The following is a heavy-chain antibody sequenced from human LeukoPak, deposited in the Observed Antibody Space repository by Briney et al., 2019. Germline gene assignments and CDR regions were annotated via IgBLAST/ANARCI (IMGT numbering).Heavy chain of an antibody. V-gene: IGHV3-33*08. CDR1: GFTFSSYG. D-gene: IGHD4-11*01. Sequence: GGSLRLSCAASGFTFSSYGMHWVRQAPGQGLEWVAVIWYDGSNKYYADSVKGRFTISRDNSKNMLYLQMNSLRAEDTAVYYCARGRLQFDYWGQGTLVTVSS. CDR2: IWYDGSNK. CDR3: ARGRLQFDY. J-gene: IGHJ4*02.